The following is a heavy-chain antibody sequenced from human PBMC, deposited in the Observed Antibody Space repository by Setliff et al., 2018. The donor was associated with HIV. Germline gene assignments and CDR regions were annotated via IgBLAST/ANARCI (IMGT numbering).Heavy chain of an antibody. D-gene: IGHD3-22*01. CDR2: INTDTGNP. V-gene: IGHV7-4-1*02. CDR1: GYRFSNNA. CDR3: AAMIVNYYYMDV. Sequence: GASVKVSCKVSGYRFSNNALTWVRQAPGQGLEWLGWINTDTGNPMYAQGYTGRFVFSLDTSVSTAFLQISSLKAEDTAVYYCAAMIVNYYYMDVWGKGTTVTVSS. J-gene: IGHJ6*03.